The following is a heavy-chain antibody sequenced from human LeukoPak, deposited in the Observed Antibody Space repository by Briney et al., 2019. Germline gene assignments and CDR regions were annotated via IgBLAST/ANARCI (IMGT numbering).Heavy chain of an antibody. CDR2: IRSKAYGGTT. CDR3: TRDMTSGWSPDAFDI. CDR1: GFTFGDYA. J-gene: IGHJ3*02. D-gene: IGHD6-19*01. Sequence: GGSLRLSCTASGFTFGDYALSYFRQAPGKGLEWIGFIRSKAYGGTTEYAASVKGRFNISRDDSKNIAYLQMNSLKTEDAGVYFCTRDMTSGWSPDAFDIWGQGTMVTVTS. V-gene: IGHV3-49*03.